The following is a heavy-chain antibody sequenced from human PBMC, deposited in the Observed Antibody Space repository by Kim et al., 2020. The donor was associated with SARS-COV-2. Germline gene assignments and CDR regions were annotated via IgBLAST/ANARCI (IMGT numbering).Heavy chain of an antibody. J-gene: IGHJ4*02. V-gene: IGHV3-30*01. D-gene: IGHD1-1*01. CDR3: ASVSSTGR. CDR2: GRKK. Sequence: GRKKSDADAVKGRFTISRDNSKNTLYLQMNSLRAEDTAVYYWASVSSTGRWGQGTLVTVSS.